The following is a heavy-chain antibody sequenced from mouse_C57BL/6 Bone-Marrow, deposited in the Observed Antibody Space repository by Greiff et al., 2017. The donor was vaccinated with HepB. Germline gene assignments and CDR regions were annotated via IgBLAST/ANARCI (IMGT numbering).Heavy chain of an antibody. V-gene: IGHV5-4*01. J-gene: IGHJ3*01. CDR2: ISDGGSYT. CDR3: ARDRARSTMVTRGFAY. Sequence: EVQGVESGGGLVKPGGSLKLSCAASGFTFSSYAMSWVRQTPEKRLEWVATISDGGSYTYYPDNVKGRFTISRDNAKNNLYLQMSHLKSEDTAMYYCARDRARSTMVTRGFAYWGQGTLVTVSA. D-gene: IGHD2-2*01. CDR1: GFTFSSYA.